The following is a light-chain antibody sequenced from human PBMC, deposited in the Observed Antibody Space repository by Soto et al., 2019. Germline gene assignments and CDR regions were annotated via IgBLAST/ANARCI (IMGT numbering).Light chain of an antibody. CDR3: QRHGAT. CDR2: GAS. Sequence: EVLLTQSPGPLSLSPGEKASLSCRASQSTNYLTWYQQKPGQAPRLLIYGASSRATGIPDRFSGSGSGTDFTLTISGLEPEDSAAYYCQRHGATFGQGTKVDIK. J-gene: IGKJ1*01. CDR1: QSTNY. V-gene: IGKV3-20*01.